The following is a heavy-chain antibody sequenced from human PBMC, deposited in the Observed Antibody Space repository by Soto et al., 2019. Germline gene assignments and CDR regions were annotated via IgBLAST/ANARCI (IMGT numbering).Heavy chain of an antibody. V-gene: IGHV3-23*01. CDR2: ISGSSGST. Sequence: GGSLRLSCAASGFTFSSYAMSWVRQAPGKGLEWVSDISGSSGSTYYADSVKGRFTISRDNCKNSLFLQMNSLRDEDTAVYYCARVVVVIPPGYYYAMDVWGQGTTVTVSS. D-gene: IGHD3-22*01. CDR1: GFTFSSYA. J-gene: IGHJ6*02. CDR3: ARVVVVIPPGYYYAMDV.